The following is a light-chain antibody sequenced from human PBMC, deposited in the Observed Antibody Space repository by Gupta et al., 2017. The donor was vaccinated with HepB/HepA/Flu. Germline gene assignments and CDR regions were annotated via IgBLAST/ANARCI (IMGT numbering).Light chain of an antibody. CDR1: KLGDKY. CDR2: QDS. J-gene: IGLJ2*01. Sequence: SYELMQPPAVSVSPGQTASITCPGDKLGDKYACWYQQKPGQSPVLVIYQDSKRPSGIPERFSGSNSGNTATLTISGTQAMDEADYYCQAWDSSTVVFGGGTKLTVL. CDR3: QAWDSSTVV. V-gene: IGLV3-1*01.